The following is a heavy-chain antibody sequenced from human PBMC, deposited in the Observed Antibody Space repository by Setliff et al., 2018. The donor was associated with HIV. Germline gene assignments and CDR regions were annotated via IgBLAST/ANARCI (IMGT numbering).Heavy chain of an antibody. J-gene: IGHJ5*02. CDR3: GRRFWFDP. Sequence: SETLSLTCAVSGDSISSSPSYWGRARQSPGKRLEWIGTVFSNGNTYYNPSLKSRVIISVDTSKNQLSLQLKSVTAADTAIYYCGRRFWFDPWGQGTLVTVSS. CDR2: VFSNGNT. V-gene: IGHV4-39*01. D-gene: IGHD3-3*01. CDR1: GDSISSSPSY.